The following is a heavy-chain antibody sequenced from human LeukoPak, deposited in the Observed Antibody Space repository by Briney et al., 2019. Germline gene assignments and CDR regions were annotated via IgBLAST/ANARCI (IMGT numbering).Heavy chain of an antibody. Sequence: SQTLSLTCTVSGGSISSGSYYWSWIRQPAGKGLEWIGRIYTSGSTNYNPSLRSRVTISVDTSKNQFSLKLSSVTAADTAVYYCARERGTVGATSFYYYYYMDVWGKGTTVTVSS. V-gene: IGHV4-61*02. D-gene: IGHD1-26*01. CDR2: IYTSGST. CDR1: GGSISSGSYY. J-gene: IGHJ6*03. CDR3: ARERGTVGATSFYYYYYMDV.